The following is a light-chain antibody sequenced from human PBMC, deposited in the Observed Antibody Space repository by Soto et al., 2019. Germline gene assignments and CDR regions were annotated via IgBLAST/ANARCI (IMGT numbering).Light chain of an antibody. CDR3: SSYTRSNTWV. J-gene: IGLJ3*02. Sequence: QSALTQPASVSGSPGQSITISCTGSNSDIGGYNYVSWYQQHPGKAPKIMIYEVSNRPSGISHRFSGSKSGNTASLSISGLQAEDEADYYCSSYTRSNTWVFGGGTKLTVL. CDR1: NSDIGGYNY. CDR2: EVS. V-gene: IGLV2-14*01.